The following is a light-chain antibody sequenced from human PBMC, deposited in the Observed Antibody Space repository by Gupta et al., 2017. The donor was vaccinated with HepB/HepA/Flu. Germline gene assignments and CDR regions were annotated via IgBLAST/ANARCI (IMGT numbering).Light chain of an antibody. J-gene: IGLJ2*01. CDR2: RDS. CDR1: NIGRKN. CDR3: QVWDITTAHVV. V-gene: IGLV3-9*01. Sequence: SYELTQPLSVSVALGQTARIACGGKNIGRKNVHWYQQQPGQAPVLAIYRDSNRPSESPERFSGSNSGNTATLTSSRAQAGDEADYYCQVWDITTAHVVFGGGTNLAVL.